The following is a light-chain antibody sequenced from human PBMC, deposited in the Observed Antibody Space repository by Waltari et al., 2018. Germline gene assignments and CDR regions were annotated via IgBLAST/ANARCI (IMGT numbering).Light chain of an antibody. V-gene: IGLV2-14*03. CDR2: DVS. CDR1: SNDVGGYNY. J-gene: IGLJ2*01. Sequence: QSALTQPASVSGSPGQSITISCTGTSNDVGGYNYVSWYQQHPGKAPKLMIYDVSNRPSGVSNRFSGSKSGNPASLTISGLQAEDEGNYYCSSYTSSTLVVFGGGTNLTVL. CDR3: SSYTSSTLVV.